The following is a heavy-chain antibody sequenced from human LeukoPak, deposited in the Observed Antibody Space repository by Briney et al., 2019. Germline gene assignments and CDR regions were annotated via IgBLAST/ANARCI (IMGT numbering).Heavy chain of an antibody. CDR3: ARVSGSYQHFDY. Sequence: ASVKVSCKASGYTFTGYYMHWVRQAPGQGLEWMGIINPSGGSTSYAQKFQGRVTMTRDTSTSTVYMELSSLRSEDTAVYYCARVSGSYQHFDYWGQGTLVTVSS. CDR1: GYTFTGYY. D-gene: IGHD1-26*01. J-gene: IGHJ4*02. CDR2: INPSGGST. V-gene: IGHV1-46*01.